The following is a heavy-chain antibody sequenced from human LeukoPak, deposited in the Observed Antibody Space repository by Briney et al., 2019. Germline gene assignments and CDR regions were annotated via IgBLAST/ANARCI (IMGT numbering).Heavy chain of an antibody. CDR2: ISWNSGSI. CDR3: AKGVVAGTGYYFDY. Sequence: GGSLRLSRAASGFTFDDYAMHWVRQAPGKGLEWVSGISWNSGSIGYADSVKGRFTISRDNAKNSLYLQMNSLRAEDTALYYCAKGVVAGTGYYFDYWGQGTLVTVSS. J-gene: IGHJ4*02. D-gene: IGHD6-19*01. V-gene: IGHV3-9*01. CDR1: GFTFDDYA.